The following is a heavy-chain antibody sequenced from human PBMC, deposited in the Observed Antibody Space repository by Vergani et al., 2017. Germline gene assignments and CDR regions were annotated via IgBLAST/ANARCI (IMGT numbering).Heavy chain of an antibody. D-gene: IGHD3-10*01. Sequence: QLQLQESGPGLVKPSETLSLTCTVSGGSISSSSYYWGWIRQPPGKGLEWIGSIYYSGSTYYNPSLKSRVTISVDKSKNQFSLKLSSVTAADTAVYYCARAVMVRGVIPDAFDIWGQGTMVTVSS. J-gene: IGHJ3*02. V-gene: IGHV4-39*07. CDR3: ARAVMVRGVIPDAFDI. CDR2: IYYSGST. CDR1: GGSISSSSYY.